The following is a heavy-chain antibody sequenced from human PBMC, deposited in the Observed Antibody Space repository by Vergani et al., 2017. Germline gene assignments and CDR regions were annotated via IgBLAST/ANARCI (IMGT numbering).Heavy chain of an antibody. J-gene: IGHJ4*02. CDR1: GYTFTGYY. V-gene: IGHV1-69*09. CDR3: ARDLGYCSGGSCSY. CDR2: IIPILGIA. Sequence: QVQLVQSGAEVKKPGASVKVSCKASGYTFTGYYMHWVRQAPGQGLEWMGRIIPILGIANYAQKFQGRVTITTDKSTSTAYMELSSLRSEDTAVYYCARDLGYCSGGSCSYWGQGTLVTVSS. D-gene: IGHD2-15*01.